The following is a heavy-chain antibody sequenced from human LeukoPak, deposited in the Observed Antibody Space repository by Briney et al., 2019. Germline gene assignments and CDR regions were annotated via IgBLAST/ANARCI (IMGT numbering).Heavy chain of an antibody. Sequence: GGSLRLSCAASGFTFSNAWMSWVRQAPGKGLEWVGRIKSKTDGGTTDYAAPVKGRFTISRDDSKNTLYLQMNSLRAEDTAVYYCARDMYSSSPYYYYGMDVWGQGTTVTVSS. V-gene: IGHV3-15*01. J-gene: IGHJ6*02. CDR1: GFTFSNAW. CDR3: ARDMYSSSPYYYYGMDV. CDR2: IKSKTDGGTT. D-gene: IGHD6-6*01.